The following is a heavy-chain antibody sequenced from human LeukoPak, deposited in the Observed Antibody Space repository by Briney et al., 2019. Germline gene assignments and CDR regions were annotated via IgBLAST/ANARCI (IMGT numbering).Heavy chain of an antibody. CDR2: IYPDDSDT. J-gene: IGHJ4*02. D-gene: IGHD6-13*01. CDR3: AIGRVGQQLGDN. CDR1: EYSFPNYC. Sequence: GESLKISCKHSEYSFPNYCIGWVRQLPRKSLEWRGIIYPDDSDTRYSPSFQGQVTISADRSISTAYLQWSSLKASDTAMYYCAIGRVGQQLGDNWGQGTLVTVSS. V-gene: IGHV5-51*01.